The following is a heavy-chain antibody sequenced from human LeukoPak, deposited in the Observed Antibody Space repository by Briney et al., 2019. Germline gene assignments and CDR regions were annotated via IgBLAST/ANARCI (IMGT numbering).Heavy chain of an antibody. J-gene: IGHJ5*02. D-gene: IGHD6-19*01. V-gene: IGHV3-74*01. CDR2: INTDGSST. Sequence: GGSLRLSCAASGFTSSAYDMHWVRQAPGKGPVWVSRINTDGSSTSYADSVKGRFTISRDNAKNTLYLQMNSLRAEDTAVYYCARALAVTGTGGFDPWGQGTLVTVSS. CDR3: ARALAVTGTGGFDP. CDR1: GFTSSAYD.